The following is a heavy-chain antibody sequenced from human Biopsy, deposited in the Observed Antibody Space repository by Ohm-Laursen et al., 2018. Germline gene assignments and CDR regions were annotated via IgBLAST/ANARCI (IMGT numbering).Heavy chain of an antibody. J-gene: IGHJ4*02. V-gene: IGHV1-18*01. CDR3: ARIAAAGWDDY. CDR1: GYTFTDSY. CDR2: ISGYNGNT. Sequence: ASVKVSCKASGYTFTDSYMHWVRQAPGQGLEWMGRISGYNGNTNYAQKSQGRITMTIDAATSTGYMDLRSLKSDDTAVYYCARIAAAGWDDYWGQGTLVTVSS. D-gene: IGHD6-25*01.